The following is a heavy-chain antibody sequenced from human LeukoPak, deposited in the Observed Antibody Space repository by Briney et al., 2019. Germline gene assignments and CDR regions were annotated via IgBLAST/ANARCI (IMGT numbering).Heavy chain of an antibody. D-gene: IGHD5-24*01. CDR2: IWYDGSNK. CDR1: GFTFSSYG. V-gene: IGHV3-33*01. J-gene: IGHJ4*02. Sequence: GGSLRLSCAASGFTFSSYGMHWVRQAPGKGLEWVAVIWYDGSNKYYADSVKGRFTISRDNSKNMLYLQMNSLRAEDTAVYYCARGPIEMATMTVDYWGQGTLVTVSS. CDR3: ARGPIEMATMTVDY.